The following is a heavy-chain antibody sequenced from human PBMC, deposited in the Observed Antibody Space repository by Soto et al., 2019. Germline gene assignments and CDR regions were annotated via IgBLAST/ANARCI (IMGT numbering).Heavy chain of an antibody. V-gene: IGHV3-23*01. D-gene: IGHD3-10*01. CDR3: AKGRSATRGYDI. CDR1: GFTFSSYA. Sequence: EVQLLESGGGLEQPGGSLRLSCAASGFTFSSYAMNWVRQAPGKGLEWVSIISGSGSSPYYADSVKGRFIISRDNSKNTLYLQMYSLRVEDTAIYYCAKGRSATRGYDIWGQGTMVTVSS. J-gene: IGHJ3*02. CDR2: ISGSGSSP.